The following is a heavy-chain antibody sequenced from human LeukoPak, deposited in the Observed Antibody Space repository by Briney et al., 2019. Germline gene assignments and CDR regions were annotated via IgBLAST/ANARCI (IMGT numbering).Heavy chain of an antibody. V-gene: IGHV4-59*01. Sequence: PSETLPVTCTVSGGSISSLYWSWIRQPPGKGLEWIGYIYDSGTTNYNPSLKSRVTISVDTSKNQFSLKLGSVTAADTAVYYCARGGYYYLNWGQGTMVTVSS. CDR3: ARGGYYYLN. D-gene: IGHD3-10*01. CDR1: GGSISSLY. J-gene: IGHJ3*01. CDR2: IYDSGTT.